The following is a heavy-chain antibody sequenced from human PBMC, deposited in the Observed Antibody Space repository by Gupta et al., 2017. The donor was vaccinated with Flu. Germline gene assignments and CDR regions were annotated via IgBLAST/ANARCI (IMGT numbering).Heavy chain of an antibody. Sequence: EVQLVESGGGLVQRGGSLRLSCAASGFTFSSYWMHWFRQAPGKGLVCVSRINSDGSSTSYADSVKGRFTISRDNAKNTLYLQMNSLRAEDTAVYYWARAGRWLQYYFDYWGQGTLVTVSS. CDR3: ARAGRWLQYYFDY. CDR1: GFTFSSYW. V-gene: IGHV3-74*01. J-gene: IGHJ4*02. D-gene: IGHD5-24*01. CDR2: INSDGSST.